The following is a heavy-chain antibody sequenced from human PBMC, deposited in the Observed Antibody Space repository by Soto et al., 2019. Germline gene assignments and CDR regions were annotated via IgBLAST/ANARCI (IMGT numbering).Heavy chain of an antibody. Sequence: WETLSLTCAVYGGSFSGYYWSWIRQPPGKGLEWIGEINHSGSTNYNPSLKSRVTISVDTSKNQFSLKLSSVTAADTAVYYCARHFSVDSFDYWGQGALVTVSS. CDR1: GGSFSGYY. J-gene: IGHJ4*02. V-gene: IGHV4-34*01. CDR2: INHSGST. CDR3: ARHFSVDSFDY.